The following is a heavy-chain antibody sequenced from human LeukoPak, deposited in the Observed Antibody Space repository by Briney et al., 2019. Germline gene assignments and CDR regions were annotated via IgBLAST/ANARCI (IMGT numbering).Heavy chain of an antibody. CDR3: ARDPHTQISSTGAFDI. D-gene: IGHD6-13*01. V-gene: IGHV1-18*01. CDR1: GYTFTRYG. J-gene: IGHJ3*02. CDR2: ISAYNGNT. Sequence: ASVKVSCKASGYTFTRYGVSWVRQAPGQGLEWMGWISAYNGNTNYAQKLQGRVTMTTDTSTSTAYMELRSLRSDDTAVYYCARDPHTQISSTGAFDIWGQGTMVTVSS.